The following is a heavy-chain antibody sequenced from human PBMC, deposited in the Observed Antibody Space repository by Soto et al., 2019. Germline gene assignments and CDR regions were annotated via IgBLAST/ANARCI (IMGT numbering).Heavy chain of an antibody. CDR3: AREENCSDGICYSEYFQR. J-gene: IGHJ1*01. D-gene: IGHD2-15*01. Sequence: QVQLEQSGAEVQKPGASVKVSCKASGYIFTAYSMHWVRRAPGQGLQWMGVVNPSGGSTNYAQKFQGRITLTRDTSRNTCHMDLSSLTSEDTAVYYCAREENCSDGICYSEYFQRWGQGTLVTVSS. CDR2: VNPSGGST. CDR1: GYIFTAYS. V-gene: IGHV1-46*01.